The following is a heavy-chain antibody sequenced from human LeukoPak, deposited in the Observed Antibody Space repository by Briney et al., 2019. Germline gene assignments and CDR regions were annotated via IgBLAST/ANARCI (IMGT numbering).Heavy chain of an antibody. D-gene: IGHD6-13*01. V-gene: IGHV3-33*01. Sequence: GGSLRLSCAASGFSFSNFGMHWVRQAPGKGLEWAAIIWHDGSNSYYADSVKGRFTISRDNSKNTLSLQMNSLRVEDTAVYYCVRGEYSSSWHSEYFQYWGQGTLVTVSS. CDR2: IWHDGSNS. CDR3: VRGEYSSSWHSEYFQY. CDR1: GFSFSNFG. J-gene: IGHJ1*01.